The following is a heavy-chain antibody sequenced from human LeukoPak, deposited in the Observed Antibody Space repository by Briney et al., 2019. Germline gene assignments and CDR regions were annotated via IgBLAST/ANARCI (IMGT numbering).Heavy chain of an antibody. CDR2: IYWNDDK. CDR3: AHNDDFWSGYYTAFDY. Sequence: SGPTLVKPTQTLTLTCTFSGFSLSTSGVGVGWIRQPPGNALEWLALIYWNDDKRYSPSLKSRLTITKDTSKNQVVLTMTNMDPVDTATYYCAHNDDFWSGYYTAFDYWGQGTLVTVSS. V-gene: IGHV2-5*01. CDR1: GFSLSTSGVG. J-gene: IGHJ4*02. D-gene: IGHD3-3*01.